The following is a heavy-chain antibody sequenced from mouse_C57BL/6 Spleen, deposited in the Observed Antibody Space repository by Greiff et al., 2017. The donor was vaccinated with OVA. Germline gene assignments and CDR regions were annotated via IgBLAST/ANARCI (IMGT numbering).Heavy chain of an antibody. Sequence: VMLVESGPGLVQPSQSLSITCTVSGFSLTSYGVHWVRQSPGKGLEWLGVIWSGGSTDYNAAFISRLSISKDNSKSQVFFKMNSLQAADTAVDYCARTIYDYDAWFAYWGQGTLVTVSA. CDR3: ARTIYDYDAWFAY. D-gene: IGHD2-4*01. J-gene: IGHJ3*01. CDR1: GFSLTSYG. V-gene: IGHV2-2*01. CDR2: IWSGGST.